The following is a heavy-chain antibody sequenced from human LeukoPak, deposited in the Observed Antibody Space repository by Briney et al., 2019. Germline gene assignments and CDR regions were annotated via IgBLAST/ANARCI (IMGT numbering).Heavy chain of an antibody. V-gene: IGHV3-30*18. J-gene: IGHJ6*02. CDR1: GLTFSSYS. CDR3: AKAAYYYYGMDV. Sequence: GGSLRLSCAASGLTFSSYSMNWVRQAPGKGLEWVAVISYDGSNKYYADSVKGRFTISRDNSKNTLYLQMNSLRAEDTAVYYCAKAAYYYYGMDVWGQGTTVTVSS. CDR2: ISYDGSNK.